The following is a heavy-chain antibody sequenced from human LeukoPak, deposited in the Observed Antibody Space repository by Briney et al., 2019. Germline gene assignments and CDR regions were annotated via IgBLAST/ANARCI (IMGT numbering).Heavy chain of an antibody. CDR3: AKLDSSGWSRPFDY. Sequence: PGGSLRLSCAAAGFTFSHYGMHWVSQAPGKGLEWVVVMSHDGSNKYYGDSVKGRFTISRDNSKNTLYLQMNSLRAEDTAVYYCAKLDSSGWSRPFDYWGQGTLVTVSS. CDR2: MSHDGSNK. D-gene: IGHD6-19*01. CDR1: GFTFSHYG. V-gene: IGHV3-30*18. J-gene: IGHJ4*02.